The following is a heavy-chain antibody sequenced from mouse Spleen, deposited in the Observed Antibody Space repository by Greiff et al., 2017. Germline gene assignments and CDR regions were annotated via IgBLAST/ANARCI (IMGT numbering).Heavy chain of an antibody. CDR2: ISGGGSYT. J-gene: IGHJ3*01. CDR3: ARHYYGSSSPWFAY. Sequence: EVQVVESGGGLVKPGGSLKLSCAASGFTFSSYGMSWVRQTPEKRLEWVATISGGGSYTYYPDSVKGRFTISRDNAKNNLYLQMSSLRSEDTALYYCARHYYGSSSPWFAYWGQGTLVTVSA. CDR1: GFTFSSYG. V-gene: IGHV5-9-2*01. D-gene: IGHD1-1*01.